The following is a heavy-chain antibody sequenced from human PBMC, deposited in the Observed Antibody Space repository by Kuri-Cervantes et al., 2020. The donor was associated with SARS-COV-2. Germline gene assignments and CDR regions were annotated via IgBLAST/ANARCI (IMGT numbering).Heavy chain of an antibody. CDR2: ICFTGST. CDR1: GGSISSNSHY. CDR3: ARRSWAYYFDF. V-gene: IGHV4-39*01. Sequence: SETLSLTCAVSGGSISSNSHYWGWIRQLPDKGLEWIGTICFTGSTYYNPSLRSRVTISIDTSKDRFSLKLNSVTATDAAVYYCARRSWAYYFDFWGQGSLVTVSS. J-gene: IGHJ4*01. D-gene: IGHD7-27*01.